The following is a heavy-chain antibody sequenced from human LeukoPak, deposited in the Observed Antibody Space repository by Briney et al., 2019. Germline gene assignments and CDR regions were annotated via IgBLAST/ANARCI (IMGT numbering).Heavy chain of an antibody. CDR3: ARGRKYYYGSGSPWAFDI. J-gene: IGHJ3*02. CDR1: GGSFSGYY. D-gene: IGHD3-10*01. V-gene: IGHV4-34*01. Sequence: SETLSLTCAVYGGSFSGYYWSWIRQPPGKGLELIGEINHSGSTNYNPSLKSRVTISVDTSKNQFSLKLSSVTAADTAVYYCARGRKYYYGSGSPWAFDIWGQGTMVTVSS. CDR2: INHSGST.